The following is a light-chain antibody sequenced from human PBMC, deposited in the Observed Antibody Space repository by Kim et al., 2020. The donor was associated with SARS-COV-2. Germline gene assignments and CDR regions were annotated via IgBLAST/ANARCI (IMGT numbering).Light chain of an antibody. Sequence: QSALTQPPSASGSPGQPVTISCTGTSSDIGGYNYVSWYQQYPGKAPKLMIYEVNKRPSGVPDRFSGSKSGNTASLAVSGLQAEDEADYYCGSFEGGDILRQFGGGTQLTVL. V-gene: IGLV2-8*01. CDR2: EVN. CDR3: GSFEGGDILRQ. J-gene: IGLJ2*01. CDR1: SSDIGGYNY.